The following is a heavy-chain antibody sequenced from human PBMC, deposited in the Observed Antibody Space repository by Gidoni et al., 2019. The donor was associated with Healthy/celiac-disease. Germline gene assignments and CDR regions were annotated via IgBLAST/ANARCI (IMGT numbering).Heavy chain of an antibody. CDR3: ARDLSTVTPYYYYGMDV. CDR2: IYYSGST. J-gene: IGHJ6*02. Sequence: QLQLQESGPGLVKPSETLSLTCTVSGGSISSSSYYWGWIRQPPGKGLEWIGSIYYSGSTYYNPSLKSRVTISVDTSKNQFSLKLSSVTAADTAVYYCARDLSTVTPYYYYGMDVWGQGTTVTVSS. D-gene: IGHD4-17*01. CDR1: GGSISSSSYY. V-gene: IGHV4-39*02.